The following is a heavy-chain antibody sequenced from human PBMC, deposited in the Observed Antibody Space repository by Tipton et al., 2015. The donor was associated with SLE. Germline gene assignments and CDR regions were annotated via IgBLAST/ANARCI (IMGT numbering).Heavy chain of an antibody. CDR1: GFTFSSYW. CDR3: ARDGSSSSSAFDY. J-gene: IGHJ4*02. CDR2: IKQDGSEK. V-gene: IGHV3-7*03. D-gene: IGHD6-6*01. Sequence: SLRLSCAASGFTFSSYWMSWVRQAPGKGLEWVANIKQDGSEKYYVDSVKGRFTISRDNAKNSLYLQMNSLRAEDTAVYYCARDGSSSSSAFDYWGQGTLVTASS.